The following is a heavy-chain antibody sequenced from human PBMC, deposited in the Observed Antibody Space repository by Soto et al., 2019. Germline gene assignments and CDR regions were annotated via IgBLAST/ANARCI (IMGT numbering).Heavy chain of an antibody. CDR3: AREGPLYGDDSDGRYFQH. V-gene: IGHV4-31*03. D-gene: IGHD4-17*01. CDR2: IYYSGST. Sequence: QVQLQESGPGLVKPSQTLSLTCTVSGGSISSGGYYWSWIRQHPGKGLEWIGYIYYSGSTYYNPCLMSRVNTSVDPSNNQFSLKLSSVTAADTAVYYCAREGPLYGDDSDGRYFQHWGQGTLVTVSS. CDR1: GGSISSGGYY. J-gene: IGHJ1*01.